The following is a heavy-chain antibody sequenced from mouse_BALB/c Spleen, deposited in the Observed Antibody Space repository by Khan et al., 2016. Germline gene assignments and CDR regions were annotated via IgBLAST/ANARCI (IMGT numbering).Heavy chain of an antibody. CDR2: INPGSGST. CDR1: GYAFTNVL. J-gene: IGHJ3*01. D-gene: IGHD1-1*01. CDR3: ASQYGSSYVGFAY. Sequence: VELKQSGADLVRPGTSVKVSCKASGYAFTNVLIDWIKQRPGQGLDWIGVINPGSGSTNYNEKFKGKATLTADKSSSTAYMQLSSLTSDDSALYFCASQYGSSYVGFAYWGQGTLVTVSA. V-gene: IGHV1-54*01.